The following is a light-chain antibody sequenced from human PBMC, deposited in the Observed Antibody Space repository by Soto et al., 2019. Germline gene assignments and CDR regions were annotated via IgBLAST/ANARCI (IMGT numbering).Light chain of an antibody. V-gene: IGKV3-15*01. CDR3: HQYHYWWT. CDR1: QSVSGH. Sequence: IVMTQSPATLSVSPGERVTLSCRASQSVSGHLAWYQQKPGQAPRLIISGASTRATGIPARFSGSGSGTEFTLTISSLQSEDFAVYYCHQYHYWWTFGQGTKVEIK. J-gene: IGKJ1*01. CDR2: GAS.